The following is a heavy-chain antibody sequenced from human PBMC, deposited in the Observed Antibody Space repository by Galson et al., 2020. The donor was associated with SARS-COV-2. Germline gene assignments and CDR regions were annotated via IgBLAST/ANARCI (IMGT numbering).Heavy chain of an antibody. V-gene: IGHV4-61*02. CDR1: GGSISSGSYY. J-gene: IGHJ4*02. D-gene: IGHD3-22*01. CDR3: ARDSSGVPMGY. Sequence: SETLSLTCTVSGGSISSGSYYWSWIRQPAGEGLEWIGRIYASGSTNYNPSLRSRVTISAVTSKNQVSLQLSSVTAADTAVYYCARDSSGVPMGYWGQGTLVTVSS. CDR2: IYASGST.